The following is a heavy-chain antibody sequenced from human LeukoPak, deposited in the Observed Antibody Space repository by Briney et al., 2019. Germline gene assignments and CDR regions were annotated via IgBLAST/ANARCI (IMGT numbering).Heavy chain of an antibody. J-gene: IGHJ6*03. Sequence: SETLSLTCAVYGGSFSGYYWSWIRQPPGQGLEWIGEINHSVSTNYNPSLKSRVTISADTSTTQFSLTLRSVTAADTAVYYCARYRRAYYSYYYTAVWGKGTTVTV. V-gene: IGHV4-34*01. D-gene: IGHD4-11*01. CDR1: GGSFSGYY. CDR2: INHSVST. CDR3: ARYRRAYYSYYYTAV.